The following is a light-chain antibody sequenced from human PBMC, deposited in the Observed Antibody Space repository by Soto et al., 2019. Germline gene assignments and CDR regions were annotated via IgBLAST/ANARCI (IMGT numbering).Light chain of an antibody. Sequence: EIVLTQSPGTLSLSPGERATLSCRASQTIYNNVAWYQKRPGQAPRLLIYHTSSRATGIPARFRGSGSGTDFTLTISGLQPDDSATYYCQQYKTWWTFGQGTKVDIK. CDR3: QQYKTWWT. J-gene: IGKJ1*01. CDR2: HTS. CDR1: QTIYNN. V-gene: IGKV3-15*01.